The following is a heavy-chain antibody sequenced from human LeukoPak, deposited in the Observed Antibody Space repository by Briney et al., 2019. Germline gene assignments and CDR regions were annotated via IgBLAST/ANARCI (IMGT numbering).Heavy chain of an antibody. J-gene: IGHJ4*02. CDR3: ARERVDIAMGFDY. V-gene: IGHV1-46*01. Sequence: ASVKVSCKASGYTFTSYYMHWVRQAPGQGLEWMGIINPSGGSTSYPQKFQGRVTMTRDMSTSTVYMELSSLRSEDTAVYYCARERVDIAMGFDYWGQGSLVIVSS. CDR1: GYTFTSYY. D-gene: IGHD5-18*01. CDR2: INPSGGST.